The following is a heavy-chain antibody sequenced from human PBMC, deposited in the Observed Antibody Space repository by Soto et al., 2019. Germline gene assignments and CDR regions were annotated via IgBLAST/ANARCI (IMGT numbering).Heavy chain of an antibody. CDR3: ARQAVADVG. D-gene: IGHD6-19*01. CDR1: GYTFTSYY. J-gene: IGHJ4*02. CDR2: INPSLGST. Sequence: ASVKVSCKASGYTFTSYYMHWVRQAPGQGLEWMGRINPSLGSTSYAQKFQGRVTMTGDKSTSTAYMELSSLRSEDTAVYYCARQAVADVGWGQGTLVTVSS. V-gene: IGHV1-46*01.